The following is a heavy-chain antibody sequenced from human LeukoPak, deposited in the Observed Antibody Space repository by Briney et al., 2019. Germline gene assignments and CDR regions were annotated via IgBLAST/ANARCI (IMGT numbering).Heavy chain of an antibody. CDR2: IYSGGST. CDR3: ARDGVDSSGYPIYYFDY. D-gene: IGHD3-22*01. V-gene: IGHV3-66*01. Sequence: PGGSLRLSCAASGFTFSDYYMSWVRQAPGKGLEWVSVIYSGGSTYYADSVKGRFTISRDNSENTLYLQMNSLRAEDTAVYYCARDGVDSSGYPIYYFDYWGQGTLVTVSS. CDR1: GFTFSDYY. J-gene: IGHJ4*02.